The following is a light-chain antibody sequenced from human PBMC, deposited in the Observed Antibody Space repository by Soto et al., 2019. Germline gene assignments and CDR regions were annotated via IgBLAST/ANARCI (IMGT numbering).Light chain of an antibody. CDR3: QHYGNSPT. J-gene: IGKJ1*01. CDR2: GAS. V-gene: IGKV3-20*01. CDR1: QSVSSGY. Sequence: EIVLTQSPGTLSLSPGDGATLSCRASQSVSSGYLAWYQQKPGQAPRLLIYGASRRATGIPDRFSGSGSGTDFPLSSSRLEPEDFAVYWCQHYGNSPTFGQGTKVQIK.